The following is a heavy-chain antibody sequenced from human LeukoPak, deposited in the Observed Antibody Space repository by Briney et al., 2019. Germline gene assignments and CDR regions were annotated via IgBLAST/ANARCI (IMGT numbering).Heavy chain of an antibody. CDR1: GFTFSSYG. CDR3: ARDRSSLWFGEFSFDY. CDR2: IYSGGST. J-gene: IGHJ4*02. D-gene: IGHD3-10*01. V-gene: IGHV3-66*01. Sequence: SGGSLRLSCAASGFTFSSYGMNWVRQAPGKGLEWVSVIYSGGSTYYADSVKGRFTISRDNSKNTLYLQMNSLRAEDTAVYYCARDRSSLWFGEFSFDYWGQGTLVTVSS.